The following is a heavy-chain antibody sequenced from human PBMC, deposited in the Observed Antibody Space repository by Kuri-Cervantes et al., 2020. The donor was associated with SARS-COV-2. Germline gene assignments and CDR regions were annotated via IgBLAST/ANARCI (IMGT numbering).Heavy chain of an antibody. CDR1: GFTFSSYG. CDR2: ISGSGGST. D-gene: IGHD3-3*01. CDR3: AKGPTYYDFWSGPITFYWYFDL. J-gene: IGHJ2*01. V-gene: IGHV3-23*01. Sequence: GGSLRLSCAASGFTFSSYGMHWVRQAPGKGLEWVSAISGSGGSTYYADSVKGRFTISRDNSKNTLYLQMNSLRAEDTAVYYCAKGPTYYDFWSGPITFYWYFDLWGRGTLVTVSS.